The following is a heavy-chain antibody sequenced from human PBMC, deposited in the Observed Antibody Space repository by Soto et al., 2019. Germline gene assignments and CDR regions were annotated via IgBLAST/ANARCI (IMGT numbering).Heavy chain of an antibody. CDR2: ISPFHGDT. Sequence: QVELVQSGPEVKKPGASVKVSCKASGYSFTNYAIGWVRQAPGQGLEWVGWISPFHGDTNYAQNFQGRITVSTGSSTSTAYMDLRSLRSDDTAVYYCARSDHVDRYFDYWGQGTRITVSS. CDR3: ARSDHVDRYFDY. CDR1: GYSFTNYA. D-gene: IGHD3-16*01. J-gene: IGHJ4*02. V-gene: IGHV1-18*01.